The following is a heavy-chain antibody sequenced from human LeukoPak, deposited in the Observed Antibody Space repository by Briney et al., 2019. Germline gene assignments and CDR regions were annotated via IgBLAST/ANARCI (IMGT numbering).Heavy chain of an antibody. CDR1: GFTVSSNY. D-gene: IGHD3-16*01. J-gene: IGHJ4*02. Sequence: GSLRLSCAASGFTVSSNYMNWVRQAPGKGLEWIGYIYHSGSTYYNPSLKSRVTISVDRSKNQFSLKLSSVTAADTAVYYCARVTLGVSRNYFDYWGQGTLVTVSS. CDR3: ARVTLGVSRNYFDY. CDR2: IYHSGST. V-gene: IGHV4-4*02.